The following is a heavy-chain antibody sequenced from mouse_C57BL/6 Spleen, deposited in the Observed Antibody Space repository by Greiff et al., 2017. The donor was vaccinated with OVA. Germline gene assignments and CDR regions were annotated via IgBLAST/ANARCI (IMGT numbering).Heavy chain of an antibody. CDR1: GYTFTSYW. V-gene: IGHV1-55*01. Sequence: QVQLQQPGAELVKPGASVKMSCKASGYTFTSYWITWVKQRPGQGLEWIGDIYPGSGSTNYNEKFKSKATLTVDTSSSTAYMQLSSLTSEDSAVYYCARSDGYYEGGADYWGQGTTLTVSS. J-gene: IGHJ2*01. CDR2: IYPGSGST. CDR3: ARSDGYYEGGADY. D-gene: IGHD2-3*01.